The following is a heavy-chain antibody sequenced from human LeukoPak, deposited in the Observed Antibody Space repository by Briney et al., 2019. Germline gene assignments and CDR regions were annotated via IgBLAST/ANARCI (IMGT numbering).Heavy chain of an antibody. CDR2: IIPIFGTA. CDR1: GGTFSSYA. CDR3: ASGESDTARYYFDY. J-gene: IGHJ4*02. D-gene: IGHD5-18*01. V-gene: IGHV1-69*13. Sequence: SVKVSCKASGGTFSSYAISWVRQAPGQGLEWMGGIIPIFGTANYAQKFQGRVTNTADESTSTAYMELSSLRSEDTAVYYCASGESDTARYYFDYWGQGTLVTVSS.